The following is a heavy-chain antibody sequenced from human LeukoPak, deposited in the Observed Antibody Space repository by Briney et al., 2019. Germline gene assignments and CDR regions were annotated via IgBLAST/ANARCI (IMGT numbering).Heavy chain of an antibody. V-gene: IGHV1-69*05. CDR1: GGTFSSHA. CDR3: ARGDSGYDYGFDN. D-gene: IGHD5-12*01. J-gene: IGHJ4*02. CDR2: IIPIFGTT. Sequence: SMKVSCKASGGTFSSHAISWVRQAPGQGLEWVGGIIPIFGTTNYAQKFQGRVTITTDESTSTGYMELRSLRSDDTAVYYCARGDSGYDYGFDNWGQGTLVTVSS.